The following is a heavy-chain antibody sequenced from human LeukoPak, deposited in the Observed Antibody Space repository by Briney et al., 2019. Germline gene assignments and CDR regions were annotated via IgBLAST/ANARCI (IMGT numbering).Heavy chain of an antibody. D-gene: IGHD3-16*02. V-gene: IGHV3-11*06. CDR2: ISSSGSNT. CDR1: GFTFSDHY. Sequence: GGSLRLSCAASGFTFSDHYMSWIRQAPGKGLEWVSFISSSGSNTDYADSVKGRFTISRDNAKKSLYLQMNSLRAEDTAVYYCAREGMNTHGGVIVLDAFDIWGQGTMVTVSS. CDR3: AREGMNTHGGVIVLDAFDI. J-gene: IGHJ3*02.